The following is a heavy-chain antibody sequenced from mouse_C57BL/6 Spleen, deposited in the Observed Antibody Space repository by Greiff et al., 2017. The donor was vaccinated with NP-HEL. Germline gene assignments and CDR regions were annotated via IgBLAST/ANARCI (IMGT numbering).Heavy chain of an antibody. J-gene: IGHJ1*03. CDR1: GFTFSSYG. D-gene: IGHD1-1*01. Sequence: EVKLMESGGDLVKPGGSLKLSCAASGFTFSSYGMSWVRQTPDKRLEWVATISSGGSYTYYPDSVKGRFTISRDNAKNTLYLQMSSLKSEDTARYYGARRFTTVVATDFDVWGTGTTVTVSS. CDR3: ARRFTTVVATDFDV. V-gene: IGHV5-6*02. CDR2: ISSGGSYT.